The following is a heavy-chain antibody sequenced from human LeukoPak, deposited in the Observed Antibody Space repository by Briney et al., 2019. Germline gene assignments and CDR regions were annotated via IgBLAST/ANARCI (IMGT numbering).Heavy chain of an antibody. V-gene: IGHV3-53*01. CDR2: IYGGGSV. D-gene: IGHD1-26*01. CDR3: ARGGSYLSAFDI. Sequence: PGGSLRLFCAASGFTVRSNYMSWVRQAPGKGLEWVSIIYGGGSVFYADSVKGRFTISRDNSKNTLYLQMNSLRGEDTAVYYCARGGSYLSAFDIWGQGTMVTVSS. CDR1: GFTVRSNY. J-gene: IGHJ3*02.